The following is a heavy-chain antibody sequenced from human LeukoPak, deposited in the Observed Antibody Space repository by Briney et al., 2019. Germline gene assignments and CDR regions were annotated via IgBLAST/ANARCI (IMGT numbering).Heavy chain of an antibody. CDR1: GGSISSSSYY. CDR3: ARSNGYSYGYYWLDYYYYYYMDV. CDR2: IYYSGST. Sequence: SETLFLTCTVSGGSISSSSYYWSWIQQPPGKGLEWIGYIYYSGSTNYNPSLKSRVTISVDTSKNQFSLKLSSVTAADTAVYYCARSNGYSYGYYWLDYYYYYYMDVWGKGTTVTISS. D-gene: IGHD5-18*01. J-gene: IGHJ6*03. V-gene: IGHV4-61*01.